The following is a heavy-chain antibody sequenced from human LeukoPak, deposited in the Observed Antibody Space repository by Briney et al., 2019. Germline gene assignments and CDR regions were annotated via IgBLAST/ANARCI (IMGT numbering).Heavy chain of an antibody. V-gene: IGHV3-23*01. CDR1: GFTFSSYA. D-gene: IGHD6-13*01. Sequence: GGSLRLSCAASGFTFSSYAMSWVRQAPGKGLEWVSAISGSGGSTYYADSVKGRFTISRDNSKNTLYLQMNSLRAEDTAVYYCARATPLISIAAAGTFDYWGQGTLVTVSS. CDR3: ARATPLISIAAAGTFDY. J-gene: IGHJ4*02. CDR2: ISGSGGST.